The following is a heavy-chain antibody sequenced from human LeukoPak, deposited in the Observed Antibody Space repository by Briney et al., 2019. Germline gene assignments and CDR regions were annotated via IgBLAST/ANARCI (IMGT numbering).Heavy chain of an antibody. CDR3: ARRYCSGGSCFGLKPYYFDY. Sequence: SETLSLTCAVYGGSFSGYYWSWIRQPPGKGLEWIGEINHSGSTNYNPSLKSRVTISVDTSKNQFSLKLSSVTAADTAVYYCARRYCSGGSCFGLKPYYFDYWGQGTLVTVSS. CDR2: INHSGST. V-gene: IGHV4-34*01. J-gene: IGHJ4*02. D-gene: IGHD2-15*01. CDR1: GGSFSGYY.